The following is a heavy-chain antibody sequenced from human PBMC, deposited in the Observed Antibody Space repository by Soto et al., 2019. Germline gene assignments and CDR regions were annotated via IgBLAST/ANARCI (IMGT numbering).Heavy chain of an antibody. V-gene: IGHV4-61*01. CDR3: ARDNGYYYGSSSNTTYYYGMDL. J-gene: IGHJ6*02. Sequence: SETLSLTCTVSGVSVSSGSYYWTWIRQPPGKGLEWIGYIYYGGSTNYNPSLKSRVTISVDASKNQFSLKLSSVTAADTAVYYCARDNGYYYGSSSNTTYYYGMDLWGQGTTVTVSS. D-gene: IGHD3-22*01. CDR2: IYYGGST. CDR1: GVSVSSGSYY.